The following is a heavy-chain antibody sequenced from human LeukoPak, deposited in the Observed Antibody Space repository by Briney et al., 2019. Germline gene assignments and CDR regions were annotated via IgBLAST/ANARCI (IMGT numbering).Heavy chain of an antibody. Sequence: GRSLRLSCAASGFTFSSYAMHWVRQAPGKGLEWVAVISYDGSNKYYADSVKGRFTISRDNSKNTLYLQMNSLRAEDTAVYYCARTTYYYDSSGYYYLGYFDYWGQGTLVTVSS. J-gene: IGHJ4*02. D-gene: IGHD3-22*01. V-gene: IGHV3-30*04. CDR2: ISYDGSNK. CDR1: GFTFSSYA. CDR3: ARTTYYYDSSGYYYLGYFDY.